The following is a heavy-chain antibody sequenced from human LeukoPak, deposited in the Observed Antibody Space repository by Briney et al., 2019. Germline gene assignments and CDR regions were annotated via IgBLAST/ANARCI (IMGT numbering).Heavy chain of an antibody. Sequence: PGGSLRLSCAASGFTFSSYAMNWVRQAPGKGLEWVSAISGSGGSTYYADSVKGRFTISRDNSKNTLYLQMNSLRAEDTAVYYCAKRINYYDGTYSHCFDYWGQGTLVTVPS. D-gene: IGHD3-22*01. V-gene: IGHV3-23*01. CDR1: GFTFSSYA. J-gene: IGHJ4*02. CDR3: AKRINYYDGTYSHCFDY. CDR2: ISGSGGST.